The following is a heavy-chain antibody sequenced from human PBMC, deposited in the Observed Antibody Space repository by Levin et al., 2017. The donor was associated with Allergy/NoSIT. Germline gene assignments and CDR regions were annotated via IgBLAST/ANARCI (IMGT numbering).Heavy chain of an antibody. V-gene: IGHV3-30-3*01. CDR1: GFTFSSYA. D-gene: IGHD3-22*01. Sequence: GGSLRLSCAASGFTFSSYAMHWVRQAPGKGLEWVAVISYDGSNKYYADSVKGRFTISRDNSKNTLYLQMNSLRAEDTAVYYCASGSDYDSSGYYPSRHFRFDYWGQGTLVTVSS. CDR3: ASGSDYDSSGYYPSRHFRFDY. CDR2: ISYDGSNK. J-gene: IGHJ4*02.